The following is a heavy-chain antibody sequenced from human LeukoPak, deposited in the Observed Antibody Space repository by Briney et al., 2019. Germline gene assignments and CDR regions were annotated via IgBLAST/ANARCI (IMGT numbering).Heavy chain of an antibody. Sequence: GVSLRLSSAASGFSFSGFGMNWVRQAPGNGLEWNSYISSSSTACGNIYYAVSVKGRITVSRDNAKDSLFLQINSLHDADTAGYYCARATTTYFTYYMDVWDKGTTVTVSS. CDR2: ISSSSTACGNI. D-gene: IGHD2-21*01. V-gene: IGHV3-48*02. J-gene: IGHJ6*03. CDR1: GFSFSGFG. CDR3: ARATTTYFTYYMDV.